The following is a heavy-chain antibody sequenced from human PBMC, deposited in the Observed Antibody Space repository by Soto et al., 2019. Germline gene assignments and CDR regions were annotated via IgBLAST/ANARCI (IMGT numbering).Heavy chain of an antibody. J-gene: IGHJ6*02. CDR3: AKMDADLLPYYYYCMDV. Sequence: QVQLVESGGGVVQPGRSLRLSCAASGFRFSDYGIHWVRQAPGKGLEWVALISYDGSKKFYTDSVKGRFTISRDNSKNTMYLQIDRLRAEDTAVYYCAKMDADLLPYYYYCMDVWGQGTTVTVSS. CDR1: GFRFSDYG. D-gene: IGHD1-26*01. V-gene: IGHV3-30*18. CDR2: ISYDGSKK.